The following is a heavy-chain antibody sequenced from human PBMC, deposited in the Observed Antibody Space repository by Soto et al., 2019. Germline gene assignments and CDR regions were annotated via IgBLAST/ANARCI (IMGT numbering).Heavy chain of an antibody. D-gene: IGHD3-22*01. Sequence: SVTVSCTASGGTFSSYAISWVRQAPGQGLEWMGGIIPIFGTANYAQKFQGRVTITADESTSTAYMELSSLRSEDTAVYYCARPFNYCDSSEVHDAFDIWGQGTMVTVSS. CDR3: ARPFNYCDSSEVHDAFDI. J-gene: IGHJ3*02. CDR1: GGTFSSYA. CDR2: IIPIFGTA. V-gene: IGHV1-69*01.